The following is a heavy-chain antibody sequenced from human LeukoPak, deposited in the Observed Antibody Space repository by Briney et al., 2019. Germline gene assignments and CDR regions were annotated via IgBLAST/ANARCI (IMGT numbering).Heavy chain of an antibody. CDR1: GFTFNSYW. CDR2: IKRDGSEK. V-gene: IGHV3-7*03. Sequence: PGGSLGLSCAASGFTFNSYWMNWVRQAPGKGLEWVANIKRDGSEKYYVDSVKGRFTISRDNSKNTLYLQMNSLRAEDTAVYYCAKDRKLRFLEWLFDYWGQGTLVTVSS. CDR3: AKDRKLRFLEWLFDY. J-gene: IGHJ4*02. D-gene: IGHD3-3*01.